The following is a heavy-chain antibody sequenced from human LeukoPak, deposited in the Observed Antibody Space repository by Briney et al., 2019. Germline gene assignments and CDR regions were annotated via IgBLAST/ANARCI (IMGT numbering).Heavy chain of an antibody. D-gene: IGHD6-6*01. Sequence: GGSLRLCCAASGFTFSSYGMKWFRQAPGKGLEWVSAISDGGSDTFYADSVRGRFAISRDNSKNTLFLQMNSLRAEDTAVYYCAKRVPYSSSSVYFDFWGQGTLVTVSS. J-gene: IGHJ4*02. CDR3: AKRVPYSSSSVYFDF. CDR2: ISDGGSDT. CDR1: GFTFSSYG. V-gene: IGHV3-23*01.